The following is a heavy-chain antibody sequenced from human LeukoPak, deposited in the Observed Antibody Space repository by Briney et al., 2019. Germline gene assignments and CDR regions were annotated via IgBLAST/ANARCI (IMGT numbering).Heavy chain of an antibody. CDR1: GGSISSYY. J-gene: IGHJ4*02. V-gene: IGHV4-59*01. CDR2: IYYSGST. CDR3: ARSYYDFWSGYYNLFDY. D-gene: IGHD3-3*01. Sequence: SETLSLTCTVSGGSISSYYWSWIRQPPGKGLEWIGYIYYSGSTNYNPSLKSRVTISVDTCKKKFSRKRSSVTAADTAVYYCARSYYDFWSGYYNLFDYWGQGTLVTVSS.